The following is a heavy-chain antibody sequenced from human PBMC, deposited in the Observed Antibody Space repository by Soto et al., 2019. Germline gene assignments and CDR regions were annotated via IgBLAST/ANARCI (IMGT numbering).Heavy chain of an antibody. Sequence: ASVKVSCKVSGYTLTELSMHWVRQAPGKGLEWMGGFDPEDGETIYAQKFQGRVTMTEDTSTDTAYMELSSLRSEDTAVYYCATLSLGIVVVTEVAFDIWGQGTMVTGSS. V-gene: IGHV1-24*01. CDR1: GYTLTELS. D-gene: IGHD2-21*02. CDR2: FDPEDGET. CDR3: ATLSLGIVVVTEVAFDI. J-gene: IGHJ3*02.